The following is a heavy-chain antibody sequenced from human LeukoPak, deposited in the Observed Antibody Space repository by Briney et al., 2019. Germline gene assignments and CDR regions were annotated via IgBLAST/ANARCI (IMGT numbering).Heavy chain of an antibody. Sequence: GGSLRLSCAASGFTFDDYTMHWFRQAPGKGLEWVSLISWDGGSTYYADSVKGRFTISRDNSKNSLYLQMNSLRTEDTALYYCAKDIRLPAHYYDSSGGLDYWGQGTLVTVSS. J-gene: IGHJ4*02. CDR3: AKDIRLPAHYYDSSGGLDY. V-gene: IGHV3-43*01. D-gene: IGHD3-22*01. CDR1: GFTFDDYT. CDR2: ISWDGGST.